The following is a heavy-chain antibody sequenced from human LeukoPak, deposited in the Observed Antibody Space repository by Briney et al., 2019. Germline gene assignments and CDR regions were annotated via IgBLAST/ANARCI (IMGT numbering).Heavy chain of an antibody. D-gene: IGHD6-6*01. J-gene: IGHJ4*02. CDR1: GYTFTGYY. CDR2: VNPNSGGT. Sequence: GASVKVSCKASGYTFTGYYMHWVLQAPGQGLEWMGWVNPNSGGTNYAQKFQGRVTMTRDTSISTAYMELSRLRSDDTAVYYCASDSREYSSSSSFDYWGQGTLVTVSS. CDR3: ASDSREYSSSSSFDY. V-gene: IGHV1-2*03.